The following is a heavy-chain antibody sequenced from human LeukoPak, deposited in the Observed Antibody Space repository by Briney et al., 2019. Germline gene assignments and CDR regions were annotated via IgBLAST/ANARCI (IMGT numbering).Heavy chain of an antibody. CDR1: GFTFSSYW. CDR2: INQDGSEN. V-gene: IGHV3-7*04. J-gene: IGHJ4*02. CDR3: ARVKGTGFDF. D-gene: IGHD1/OR15-1a*01. Sequence: QSGGSLRLSCAAPGFTFSSYWMSWVRQAPGKGLEWVANINQDGSENHYVDSVEGRFTISRDNAKNSLYLQMNSLRAEDTAVYYCARVKGTGFDFWGQGTLVSVSS.